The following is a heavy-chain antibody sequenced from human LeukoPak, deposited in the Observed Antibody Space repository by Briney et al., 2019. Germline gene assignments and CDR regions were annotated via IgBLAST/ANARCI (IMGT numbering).Heavy chain of an antibody. Sequence: SETLSLTCAVYGGSFSGYYWSWLRQPPGKGLEWIGEINHSGSTNYNPSLKSRVTISVDTSKDQFSLKLSSVTAADTAVYYCARDGDYYDSSGYYYVWGQGTLVTVSS. J-gene: IGHJ1*01. D-gene: IGHD3-22*01. V-gene: IGHV4-34*01. CDR1: GGSFSGYY. CDR3: ARDGDYYDSSGYYYV. CDR2: INHSGST.